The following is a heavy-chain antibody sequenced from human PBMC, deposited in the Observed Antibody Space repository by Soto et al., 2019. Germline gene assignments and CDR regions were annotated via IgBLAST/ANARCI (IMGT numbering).Heavy chain of an antibody. CDR3: ARVPSP. J-gene: IGHJ5*02. Sequence: QLQLQASGSGLVKPSQTLSLTCAVSGGSISSGGYSWSWIRQPPGKGLEWIGYIYHSGSTYYTPSLKSRVTISVDRSKNQFSLKLSSVTAADTAVYYCARVPSPWGPGTLVTVSS. CDR1: GGSISSGGYS. CDR2: IYHSGST. V-gene: IGHV4-30-2*01.